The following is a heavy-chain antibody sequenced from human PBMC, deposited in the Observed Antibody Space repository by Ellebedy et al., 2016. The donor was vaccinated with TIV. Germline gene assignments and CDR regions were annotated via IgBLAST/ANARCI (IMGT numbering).Heavy chain of an antibody. D-gene: IGHD6-19*01. J-gene: IGHJ4*02. CDR3: ARGSGWIIDY. Sequence: PGGSLRLSCAASGFTFSSYGMHWVRQAPGKGLEWVANIKQDGSEEYYLDSVKGRFTISRDNAKKSLYLQMNSLRSEDTAVYYCARGSGWIIDYWGQGTLDTVSS. V-gene: IGHV3-7*04. CDR1: GFTFSSYG. CDR2: IKQDGSEE.